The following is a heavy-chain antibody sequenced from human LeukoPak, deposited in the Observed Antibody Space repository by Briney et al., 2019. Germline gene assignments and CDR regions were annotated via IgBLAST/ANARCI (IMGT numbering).Heavy chain of an antibody. CDR1: GYTFTSYG. J-gene: IGHJ6*02. Sequence: ASVKASCKASGYTFTSYGISWVRQAPGQGLEWMGWISAYNGNTNYAQKLQGRVTMTTDTSTSTAYMELRSLRSDDTAVYYCARDPSGTTRYYYGMDVWGQGTTVTVSS. CDR2: ISAYNGNT. V-gene: IGHV1-18*01. D-gene: IGHD1-7*01. CDR3: ARDPSGTTRYYYGMDV.